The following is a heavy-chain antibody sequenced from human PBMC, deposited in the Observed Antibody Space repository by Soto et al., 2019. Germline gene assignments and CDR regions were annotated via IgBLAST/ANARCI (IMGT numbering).Heavy chain of an antibody. D-gene: IGHD5-18*01. CDR2: INHSGST. Sequence: SETLSLTCAVYGGSFSGYYWTWIRQPPGTGLEWIGEINHSGSTNYNPSLKSRVTISVDTSKNQFSLKLTSVTAADTAVYYCARDRHSYGPGSVPAFDYWGQGTLVTVSS. V-gene: IGHV4-34*01. CDR3: ARDRHSYGPGSVPAFDY. CDR1: GGSFSGYY. J-gene: IGHJ4*02.